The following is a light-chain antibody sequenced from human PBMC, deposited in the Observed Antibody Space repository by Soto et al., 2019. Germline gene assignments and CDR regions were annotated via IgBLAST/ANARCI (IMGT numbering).Light chain of an antibody. J-gene: IGKJ1*01. CDR2: AAS. V-gene: IGKV1-39*01. CDR1: QSISSY. CDR3: QQSYSTPPWT. Sequence: DIQMTQSQSSLSASVGDRVTITCRASQSISSYLNWYQQKPGKAPKLLIYAASSLQSGVPSRFSGSGSGTDCTLTISSLQPEDFATYYCQQSYSTPPWTFGQGTKVEIK.